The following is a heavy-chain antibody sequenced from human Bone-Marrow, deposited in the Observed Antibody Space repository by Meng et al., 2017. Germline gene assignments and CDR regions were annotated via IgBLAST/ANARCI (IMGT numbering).Heavy chain of an antibody. V-gene: IGHV1-3*01. CDR2: INADNGNT. J-gene: IGHJ4*02. CDR3: AREYSTSFDH. Sequence: QVQLVQSGAEVKKPGASVKVSCKASGYTFTTYAMHWVRQAPGQRLEWMGWINADNGNTRYSQKFQGRVTITRDTSASTAYMELSSLRSEDTAVCYCAREYSTSFDHWGQGTLVTVSS. CDR1: GYTFTTYA. D-gene: IGHD2-2*01.